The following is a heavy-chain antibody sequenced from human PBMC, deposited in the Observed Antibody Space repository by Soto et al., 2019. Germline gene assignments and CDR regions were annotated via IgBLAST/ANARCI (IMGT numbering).Heavy chain of an antibody. Sequence: SETLSLTCSVCRDCLTRDVYYCRWIRHRPAKGLEWIGYIFYSGISYYNPSLRSRVTISVDTSKNQFSLKLSSVTAADTAVYYCARTPSGAYYDSSGYYYFAFDIWGQGTMVT. J-gene: IGHJ3*02. CDR3: ARTPSGAYYDSSGYYYFAFDI. CDR2: IFYSGIS. V-gene: IGHV4-31*03. CDR1: RDCLTRDVYY. D-gene: IGHD3-22*01.